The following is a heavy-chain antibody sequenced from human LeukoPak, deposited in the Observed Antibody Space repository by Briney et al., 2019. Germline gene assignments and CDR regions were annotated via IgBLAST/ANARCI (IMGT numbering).Heavy chain of an antibody. CDR1: GFTFSSYE. CDR3: ARDLPYYYYMDV. CDR2: ISSSGSTI. Sequence: HTGGSLRLSCAASGFTFSSYEMNRVRQAPGKGLEWVSYISSSGSTIYYADSVKGRFTISRDNAKNSLYLQMNSLRAGDTAVYYCARDLPYYYYMDVWGKGTTVTVSS. V-gene: IGHV3-48*03. J-gene: IGHJ6*03.